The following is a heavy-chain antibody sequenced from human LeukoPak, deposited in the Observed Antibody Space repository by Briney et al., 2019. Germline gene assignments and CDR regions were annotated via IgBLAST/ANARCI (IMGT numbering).Heavy chain of an antibody. V-gene: IGHV3-21*01. D-gene: IGHD6-13*01. Sequence: PGGSLRLSCAASGFTFSTYSMSWVRQAPGKGLEWVSSISSSSTYIYYADSVKGRFTISRDNAKNSLYLQMNSLRAEDTAVYYCASSIAAAGGFDCWGQGTLVTVSS. CDR3: ASSIAAAGGFDC. CDR2: ISSSSTYI. CDR1: GFTFSTYS. J-gene: IGHJ4*02.